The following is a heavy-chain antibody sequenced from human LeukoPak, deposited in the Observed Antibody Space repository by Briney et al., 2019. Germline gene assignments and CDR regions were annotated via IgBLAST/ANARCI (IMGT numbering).Heavy chain of an antibody. CDR3: ARVGAIRLGAYWFDP. V-gene: IGHV1-2*06. D-gene: IGHD1-26*01. J-gene: IGHJ5*02. CDR2: INPNSGGT. Sequence: GASVKVSCKASGYTFTGYYMHWVRQAPGQGLEWMGRINPNSGGTNYAQKFQGRVTMTRDTSISTAYMELSRLRSDDTAVYYCARVGAIRLGAYWFDPWGQGTLVTVSS. CDR1: GYTFTGYY.